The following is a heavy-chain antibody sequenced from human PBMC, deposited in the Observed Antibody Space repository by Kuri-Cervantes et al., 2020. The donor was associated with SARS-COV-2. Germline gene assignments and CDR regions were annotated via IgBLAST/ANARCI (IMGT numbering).Heavy chain of an antibody. Sequence: GESLKISCAVSGFLFSASAIHWVRQASGKGLEWVGRGRGKANNYATAYAASVKGRFTISRDDSKNMAYLQMNSLKTEDKAVYYCTSLIDYWGQGALVTVSS. V-gene: IGHV3-73*01. J-gene: IGHJ4*02. CDR2: GRGKANNYAT. CDR1: GFLFSASA. CDR3: TSLIDY.